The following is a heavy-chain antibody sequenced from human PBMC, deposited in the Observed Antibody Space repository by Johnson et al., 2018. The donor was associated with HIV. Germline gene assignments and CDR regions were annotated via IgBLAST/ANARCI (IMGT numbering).Heavy chain of an antibody. CDR3: ARDLVATSSSLAFDM. Sequence: QVHLVESGGGVVQPGRSLRLSCAASGFIFSDYYMNWIRQAPGKGLEWVSYISSSGSTIYYADSVKGRFTISRDNAKNSLYLQMNSLRDEDTAVYYCARDLVATSSSLAFDMWGQGTMVTVSS. D-gene: IGHD6-6*01. V-gene: IGHV3-11*04. CDR2: ISSSGSTI. J-gene: IGHJ3*02. CDR1: GFIFSDYY.